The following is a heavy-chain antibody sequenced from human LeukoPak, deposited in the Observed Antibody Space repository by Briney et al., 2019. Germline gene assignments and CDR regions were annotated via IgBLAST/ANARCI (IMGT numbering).Heavy chain of an antibody. V-gene: IGHV4-34*01. CDR1: GGSFSGYY. CDR3: ARGPQDIVVVVAARADWFDP. CDR2: INHSGST. D-gene: IGHD2-15*01. Sequence: SETLSLTCAVYGGSFSGYYWSWIRQPPGKGLEWIGEINHSGSTNYNPSLKSRVTISVDTSKNQFSLKLSSVTAADTAVYYCARGPQDIVVVVAARADWFDPWGQGTLVTVSS. J-gene: IGHJ5*02.